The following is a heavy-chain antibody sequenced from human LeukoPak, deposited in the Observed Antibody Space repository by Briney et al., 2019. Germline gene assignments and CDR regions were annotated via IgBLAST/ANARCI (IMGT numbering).Heavy chain of an antibody. Sequence: GGSLRLSCAASGFTFSTYAMHWVRQAPGKGLEWVAFVSADGSHKDYGGSVKGRFTISRDNSKNTLYLQMNSLRAEDTAVYYCAKDNGDHAIDYWAQGTMVTVSS. V-gene: IGHV3-30*18. J-gene: IGHJ4*02. CDR2: VSADGSHK. D-gene: IGHD4-17*01. CDR3: AKDNGDHAIDY. CDR1: GFTFSTYA.